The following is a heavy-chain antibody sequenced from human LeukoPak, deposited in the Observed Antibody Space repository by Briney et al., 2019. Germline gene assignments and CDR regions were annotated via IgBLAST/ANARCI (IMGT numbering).Heavy chain of an antibody. J-gene: IGHJ4*02. Sequence: PGGSLRPSCAASGITFSRSWMSCVRQAPGKGLEWVAFIKEDGGEIFYVDSVKGRFTISRDNAQNSLYMQMNSLRAEDTAVYYCARDRGGRSGLDDWGQGTLVTVSS. V-gene: IGHV3-7*04. CDR1: GITFSRSW. D-gene: IGHD2-15*01. CDR3: ARDRGGRSGLDD. CDR2: IKEDGGEI.